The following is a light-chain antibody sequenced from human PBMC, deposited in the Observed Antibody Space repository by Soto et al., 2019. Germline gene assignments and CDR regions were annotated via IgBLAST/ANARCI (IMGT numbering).Light chain of an antibody. CDR3: QQYRAWPRT. Sequence: EIVMTQSPATLSVSPGEKAPLSCRASQSLNNNLAWYQQKPGQGPRLLISFASTRATGIPARFSGSGSETEFYVTINSMHSEDFASFYCQQYRAWPRTFGGVSKVETK. CDR2: FAS. CDR1: QSLNNN. V-gene: IGKV3-15*01. J-gene: IGKJ4*01.